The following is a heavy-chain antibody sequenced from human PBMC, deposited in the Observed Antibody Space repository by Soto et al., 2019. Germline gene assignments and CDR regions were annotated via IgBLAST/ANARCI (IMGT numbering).Heavy chain of an antibody. V-gene: IGHV4-30-4*01. CDR3: ARGSYDYASSGYSHY. Sequence: QVQLQESGPGLVKPSQTLSLTCTVSGGSISSGDYYWSWIRQPPGKGLEWIGYIYYSGSTYYNPSLRSRVTISVDTSTNPFSLKLSSVTAADTAVYYCARGSYDYASSGYSHYWGQGTLVTVSS. J-gene: IGHJ4*02. D-gene: IGHD3-22*01. CDR1: GGSISSGDYY. CDR2: IYYSGST.